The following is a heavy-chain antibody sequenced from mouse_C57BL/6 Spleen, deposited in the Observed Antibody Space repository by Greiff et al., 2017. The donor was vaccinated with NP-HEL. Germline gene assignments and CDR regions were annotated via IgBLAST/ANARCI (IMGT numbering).Heavy chain of an antibody. D-gene: IGHD2-4*01. V-gene: IGHV1-81*01. CDR1: GYTFTSYG. CDR3: ASGGITTGGYAMDY. CDR2: IYPRSGNT. Sequence: QVQLQQSGAELARPGASVKLSCKASGYTFTSYGISWVKQRTGQGLEWIGEIYPRSGNTYYNEKFKGKATLTADKSSSTAYMELRSLTSEDSAVYFCASGGITTGGYAMDYWGQGTSVTVSS. J-gene: IGHJ4*01.